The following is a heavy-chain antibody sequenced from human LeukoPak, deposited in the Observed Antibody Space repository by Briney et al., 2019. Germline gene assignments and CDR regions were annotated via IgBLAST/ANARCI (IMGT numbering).Heavy chain of an antibody. CDR3: ARCLLQYYYYYGMDV. CDR1: GYTFTSYG. D-gene: IGHD2-21*01. CDR2: ISAYNGNT. J-gene: IGHJ6*02. Sequence: ASVKVSCQASGYTFTSYGISWVRQAPGQELEWMGWISAYNGNTNYAQKLQSRVTMSTDTSTSTAYMELRSLRSGDTAVYYCARCLLQYYYYYGMDVWGQGTTVTVSS. V-gene: IGHV1-18*01.